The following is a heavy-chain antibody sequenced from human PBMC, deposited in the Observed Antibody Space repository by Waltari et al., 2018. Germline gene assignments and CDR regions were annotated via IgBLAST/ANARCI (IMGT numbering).Heavy chain of an antibody. CDR2: IHHSGIT. CDR3: GRLEGQLVEY. J-gene: IGHJ4*02. V-gene: IGHV4-38-2*01. CDR1: GYSISSGFY. D-gene: IGHD6-6*01. Sequence: QVQLQESGPGLVKPSEPLSLTCVVSGYSISSGFYWGWIRQPPGKGLEWIASIHHSGITHYNPSLQSRVIISVDTSKNQFSLKLNSVTATDTAVYYCGRLEGQLVEYWGQGTLVTVSS.